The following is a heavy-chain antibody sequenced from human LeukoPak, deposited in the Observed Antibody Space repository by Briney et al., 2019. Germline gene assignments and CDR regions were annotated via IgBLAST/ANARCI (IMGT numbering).Heavy chain of an antibody. D-gene: IGHD3-22*01. CDR2: INHSGST. CDR1: GGSFSGYY. J-gene: IGHJ4*02. CDR3: ARGGITMIPLAR. Sequence: PSETLPLTCAVYGGSFSGYYWSWIRQPPGKGLEWIGEINHSGSTNYNPSLKSRVTISVDTSKNQFSLKLSSVTAADTAVYYCARGGITMIPLARWGQGTLVTVSS. V-gene: IGHV4-34*01.